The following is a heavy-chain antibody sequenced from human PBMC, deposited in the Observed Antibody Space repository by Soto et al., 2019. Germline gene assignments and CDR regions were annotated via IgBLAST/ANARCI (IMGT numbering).Heavy chain of an antibody. J-gene: IGHJ5*02. Sequence: SETLSLTCTFSAGSISSGDYYWSWIRQPPGKGLEWIGYIYYSGSTYYNPSLKSRVTLSVDTSKNQFPLKLTYVNAAETAVYYCARVRGGLWFGELLAWFDPWGQGTLVTVSS. D-gene: IGHD3-10*01. CDR3: ARVRGGLWFGELLAWFDP. CDR1: AGSISSGDYY. CDR2: IYYSGST. V-gene: IGHV4-30-4*01.